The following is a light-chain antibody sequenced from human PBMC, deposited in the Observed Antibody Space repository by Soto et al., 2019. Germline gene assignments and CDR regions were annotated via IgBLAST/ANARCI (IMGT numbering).Light chain of an antibody. CDR2: TNT. CDR3: AAWDDSLNGVV. CDR1: RSNIGNNA. V-gene: IGLV1-44*01. J-gene: IGLJ2*01. Sequence: QSVLTQPPSASETPGQRVAISCSGSRSNIGNNAVNWYQQLPGRAPKLLIYTNTQRPSGVPDRFSGSKSGTSASLAISGLQSEDEADYYCAAWDDSLNGVVFGGGTKVTVL.